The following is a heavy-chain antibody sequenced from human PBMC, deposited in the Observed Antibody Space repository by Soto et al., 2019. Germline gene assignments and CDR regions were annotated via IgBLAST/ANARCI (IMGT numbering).Heavy chain of an antibody. D-gene: IGHD3-10*01. CDR1: GFSLSTSGMC. Sequence: SGPTLVNPTQTLTLTCTFSGFSLSTSGMCVSWIRQPPGKALEWLARIDWDDDKYYSTSLKTRLTISKDTSKNQVVLTMTNMDPVDTATYYCARTYYYGSGSIPDFDYWGQGTLVTVSS. CDR2: IDWDDDK. CDR3: ARTYYYGSGSIPDFDY. V-gene: IGHV2-70*11. J-gene: IGHJ4*02.